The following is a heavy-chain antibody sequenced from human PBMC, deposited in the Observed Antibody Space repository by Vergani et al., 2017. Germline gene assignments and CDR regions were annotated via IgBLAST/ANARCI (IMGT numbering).Heavy chain of an antibody. CDR3: AREALAAAGIGDY. Sequence: EVQLLESGGGLVQPGGSLRLSCAASGFTFSSYSMNWVRQAPGKGLEWVSSISSSSSYIYYADSVKGRFTISRDNAKNSLYLQMNSLRAEDTAVYYCAREALAAAGIGDYWGQGTLVTVSS. CDR2: ISSSSSYI. J-gene: IGHJ4*02. V-gene: IGHV3-21*01. CDR1: GFTFSSYS. D-gene: IGHD6-13*01.